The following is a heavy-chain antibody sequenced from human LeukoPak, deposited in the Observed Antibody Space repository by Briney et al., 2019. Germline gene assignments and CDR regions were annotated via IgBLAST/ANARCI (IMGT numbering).Heavy chain of an antibody. CDR1: GFPFSSYW. CDR3: TRVGYIDEGIDY. CDR2: IKQDGSKK. V-gene: IGHV3-7*04. J-gene: IGHJ4*02. D-gene: IGHD5-24*01. Sequence: PGGSLRLSCVASGFPFSSYWTTWVRQAPGKGLEWVANIKQDGSKKSYVDSVKGRFTISRDNAKNSLYLQMSSLRAEDTAIYYCTRVGYIDEGIDYWGQGTLVTVSS.